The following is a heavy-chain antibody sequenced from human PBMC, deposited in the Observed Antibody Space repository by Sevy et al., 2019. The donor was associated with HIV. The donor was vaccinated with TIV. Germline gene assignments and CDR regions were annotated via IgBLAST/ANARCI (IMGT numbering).Heavy chain of an antibody. CDR3: TRDLATADTPEYYFDY. Sequence: GESLKISCTTSGFTFDDYAMSWFRQAPGKGLEWVAFITRNSYEAYGGTTDYAASVKGRFIISRDDSKSVAYLQMNSLKTEDTAVYYCTRDLATADTPEYYFDYWGQGTLVTVSS. CDR2: ITRNSYEAYGGTT. D-gene: IGHD5-12*01. CDR1: GFTFDDYA. J-gene: IGHJ4*02. V-gene: IGHV3-49*03.